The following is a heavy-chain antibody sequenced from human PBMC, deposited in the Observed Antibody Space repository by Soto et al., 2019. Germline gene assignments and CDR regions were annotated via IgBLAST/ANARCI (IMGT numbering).Heavy chain of an antibody. D-gene: IGHD1-26*01. CDR3: ARKGTLGWELHSNTQFNWFDP. Sequence: GASVEVSCKASGGTFSSYASSWVRQAPGQGLEWMGGIIPIFGTANYAQKFQGRVTITADESTSTAYMELSSLRSEDTAVYYCARKGTLGWELHSNTQFNWFDPWGQGTLVNVSS. J-gene: IGHJ5*02. CDR2: IIPIFGTA. CDR1: GGTFSSYA. V-gene: IGHV1-69*13.